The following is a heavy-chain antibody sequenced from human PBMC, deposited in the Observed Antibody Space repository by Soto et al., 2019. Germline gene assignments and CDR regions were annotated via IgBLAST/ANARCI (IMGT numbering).Heavy chain of an antibody. J-gene: IGHJ4*02. CDR3: ASSGRITMVRGIY. V-gene: IGHV4-39*01. CDR2: IYYSGST. Sequence: SETLSLTCTVSGGSISSSSYYWGWIRQPPGKGLEWIGSIYYSGSTYYNPSLKSRVTISVDTSKNQFSLKLSSVTAADTAVYYCASSGRITMVRGIYWGQGTLVTVSS. CDR1: GGSISSSSYY. D-gene: IGHD3-10*01.